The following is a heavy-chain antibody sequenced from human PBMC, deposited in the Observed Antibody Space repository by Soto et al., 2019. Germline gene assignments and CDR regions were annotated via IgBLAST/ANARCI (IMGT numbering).Heavy chain of an antibody. J-gene: IGHJ3*02. V-gene: IGHV3-30*03. CDR2: ISYDGSNK. CDR3: AIEAPDAFDI. Sequence: GGSLRLSCAASGFTFSSYGMHWFRQAPGKGLEWVAVISYDGSNKYYADSVKGRFTISRDNSKNTLYLQMNSLRAEDTAVYYCAIEAPDAFDIWGQGTMVTVSS. CDR1: GFTFSSYG.